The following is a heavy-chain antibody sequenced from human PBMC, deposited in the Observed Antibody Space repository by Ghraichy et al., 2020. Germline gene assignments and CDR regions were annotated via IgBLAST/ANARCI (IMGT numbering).Heavy chain of an antibody. CDR1: GFSFSTYE. CDR3: ANFWVDYC. V-gene: IGHV3-48*03. J-gene: IGHJ4*02. Sequence: GGSLRLSCAASGFSFSTYEMNWVRQAPGKGLEWLSYISSGGDTIYYAESVKGRFTISRDNAKKSLYLQLNSLRAEDTAVYYCANFWVDYCWGQGTLVTVSS. CDR2: ISSGGDTI. D-gene: IGHD5-12*01.